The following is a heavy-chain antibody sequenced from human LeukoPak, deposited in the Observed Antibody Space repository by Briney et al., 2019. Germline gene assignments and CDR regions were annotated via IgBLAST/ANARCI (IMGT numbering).Heavy chain of an antibody. V-gene: IGHV5-51*01. J-gene: IGHJ4*02. Sequence: TGESLKISCEGSGYSFTSYWIGWVRQMPGKGLEWMGIIYPGDSDTRYSPSFQGQVTISADKSISTAYLQWSSLKASDTAMYYCARLYDSSDYHYDYWGQGTLVTVSS. CDR1: GYSFTSYW. D-gene: IGHD3-22*01. CDR3: ARLYDSSDYHYDY. CDR2: IYPGDSDT.